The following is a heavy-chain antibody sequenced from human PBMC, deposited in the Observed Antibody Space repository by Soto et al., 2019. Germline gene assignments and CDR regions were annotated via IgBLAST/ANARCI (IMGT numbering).Heavy chain of an antibody. V-gene: IGHV3-11*06. D-gene: IGHD4-17*01. CDR2: ISSSSSYT. CDR3: ARIPGGDYHIYYYYGMDV. J-gene: IGHJ6*02. Sequence: GGSLRLSCAASGFTFSDYYMSWIRQSPGKGLEWVSYISSSSSYTNYADSVKGRFTISRDNAKNSLYLQMNSLRAEDTAVYYCARIPGGDYHIYYYYGMDVWGQGTTVTVSS. CDR1: GFTFSDYY.